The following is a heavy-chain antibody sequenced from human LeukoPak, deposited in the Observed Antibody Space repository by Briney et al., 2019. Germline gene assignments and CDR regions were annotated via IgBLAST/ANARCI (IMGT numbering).Heavy chain of an antibody. Sequence: GGSLRLSCAASGFTFSDYVMHWVRQALGKGLEWVAGIGRRGDVAYYADSMQGRFAISRDNSGYTLYLHIHSLRVEDTAVYYCAREHSGHCPNPGCDFDSWGQGTLVTASS. CDR1: GFTFSDYV. CDR3: AREHSGHCPNPGCDFDS. CDR2: IGRRGDVA. D-gene: IGHD6-19*01. V-gene: IGHV3-23*01. J-gene: IGHJ4*02.